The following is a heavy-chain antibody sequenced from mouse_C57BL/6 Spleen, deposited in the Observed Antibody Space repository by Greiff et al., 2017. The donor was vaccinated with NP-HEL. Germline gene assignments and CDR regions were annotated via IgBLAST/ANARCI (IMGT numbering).Heavy chain of an antibody. CDR2: IYPRDGST. CDR3: ARATHYYGSSPHAMDY. J-gene: IGHJ4*01. CDR1: GYTFTSYD. V-gene: IGHV1-85*01. Sequence: VQLQQSGPELVKPGASVKLSCKASGYTFTSYDINWVKQRPGQGLEWIGWIYPRDGSTKYNEKFKGKATLTVDTSSSTAYMELHSLTSEDSAVYFCARATHYYGSSPHAMDYWGQGTSVTVSS. D-gene: IGHD1-1*01.